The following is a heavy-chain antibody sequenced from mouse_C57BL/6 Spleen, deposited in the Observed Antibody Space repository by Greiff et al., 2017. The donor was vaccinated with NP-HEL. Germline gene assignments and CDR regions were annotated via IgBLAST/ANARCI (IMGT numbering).Heavy chain of an antibody. J-gene: IGHJ4*01. V-gene: IGHV1-82*01. D-gene: IGHD2-1*01. Sequence: VQLQESGPELVKPGASVKISCKASGYAFSSSWMNWVKQRPGKGLEWIGRIYPGDGDTNYNGKFKGKATLTADKSSSTAYMQLCSLTSEDSAVYFCARWRGNSYAMDYWGQGTSVTVSS. CDR2: IYPGDGDT. CDR1: GYAFSSSW. CDR3: ARWRGNSYAMDY.